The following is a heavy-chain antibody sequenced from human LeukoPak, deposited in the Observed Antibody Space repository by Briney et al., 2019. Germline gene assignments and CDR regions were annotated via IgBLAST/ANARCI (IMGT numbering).Heavy chain of an antibody. V-gene: IGHV3-74*01. CDR3: ARGWDGGCYGLGY. Sequence: GGSLRLSCAASGLTFSRYWMHWVRQAPGKWLEWISHINTDGSATYYADSVRGRLTISRDNAKNTLYLQISSLRGEDTAVYYCARGWDGGCYGLGYWGQGTLVTVSS. D-gene: IGHD2-21*02. CDR2: INTDGSAT. J-gene: IGHJ4*02. CDR1: GLTFSRYW.